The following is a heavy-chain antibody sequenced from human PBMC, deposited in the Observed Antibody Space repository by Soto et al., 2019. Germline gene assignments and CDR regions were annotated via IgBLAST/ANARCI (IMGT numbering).Heavy chain of an antibody. V-gene: IGHV4-34*01. Sequence: SETLSLTSAVYGRSFSAYYWSWIRQTAGKALEWIGEINHSGSTNYNPSLKSRVTISVDTSKNQFSLKLSSVTAADTAVYYCARGDFVVVPAAPVMGLDAFDIWGQGTMVT. CDR2: INHSGST. J-gene: IGHJ3*02. CDR1: GRSFSAYY. CDR3: ARGDFVVVPAAPVMGLDAFDI. D-gene: IGHD2-2*01.